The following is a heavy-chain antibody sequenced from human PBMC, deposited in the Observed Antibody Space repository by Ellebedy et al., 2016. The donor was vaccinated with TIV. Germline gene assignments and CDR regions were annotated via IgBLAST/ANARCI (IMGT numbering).Heavy chain of an antibody. D-gene: IGHD6-13*01. CDR3: ARDPYTSTGQWYFDL. CDR1: GFTFSSYW. Sequence: GESLKISCAASGFTFSSYWMDWVRQAPGKGLVWVARVNSDGTTTTSVDAVEGRFTMHRDNAKNTLYLQLNSLRAEDTAVYYCARDPYTSTGQWYFDLWGRGTLVTVSS. V-gene: IGHV3-74*01. CDR2: VNSDGTTT. J-gene: IGHJ2*01.